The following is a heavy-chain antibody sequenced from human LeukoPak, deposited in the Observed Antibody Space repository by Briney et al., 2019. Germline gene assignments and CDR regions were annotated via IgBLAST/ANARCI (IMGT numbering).Heavy chain of an antibody. CDR2: IYYSGST. J-gene: IGHJ4*02. Sequence: SETLSLTCTVSGGSISSSSYYWGWIRQPPGKGLECIGSIYYSGSTYYNPSLKSRVTISVDTSKNQFSLKLSSVTAADTAVYYCARLTDFWSGYYLFDYWGQGTLVTVSS. D-gene: IGHD3-3*01. CDR1: GGSISSSSYY. CDR3: ARLTDFWSGYYLFDY. V-gene: IGHV4-39*01.